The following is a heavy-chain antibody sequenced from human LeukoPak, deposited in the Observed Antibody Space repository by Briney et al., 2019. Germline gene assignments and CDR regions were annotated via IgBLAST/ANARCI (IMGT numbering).Heavy chain of an antibody. CDR2: ISGSGGST. J-gene: IGHJ4*02. CDR1: GFTFSSYA. CDR3: AKDDYGSSGPNYFDY. Sequence: GGSLRLSCAASGFTFSSYAMSWVRQAPGKGLEWVSAISGSGGSTYYADSVKGRFTISRDNSKNTLYLQMNSLRAEDTAVYYCAKDDYGSSGPNYFDYWGQGTLVTVSS. V-gene: IGHV3-23*01. D-gene: IGHD3-22*01.